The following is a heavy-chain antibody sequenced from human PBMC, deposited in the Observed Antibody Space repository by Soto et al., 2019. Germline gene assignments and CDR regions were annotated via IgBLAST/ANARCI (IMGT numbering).Heavy chain of an antibody. CDR2: IIPIFGTA. J-gene: IGHJ6*02. D-gene: IGHD2-2*01. Sequence: SVKVSCKASGGTFSSYAISWVRQAPGQGLEWMGGIIPIFGTANYAQKFQGRVTITADESTSTAYMELSSLRSEDTAVYYCARQGVVPAAIPDYYYYGMDVWGQGTTVTVS. V-gene: IGHV1-69*13. CDR1: GGTFSSYA. CDR3: ARQGVVPAAIPDYYYYGMDV.